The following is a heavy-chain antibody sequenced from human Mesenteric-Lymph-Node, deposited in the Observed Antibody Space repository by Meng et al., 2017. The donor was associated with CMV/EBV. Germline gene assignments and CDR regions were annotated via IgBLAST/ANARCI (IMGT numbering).Heavy chain of an antibody. Sequence: GESLKISCAGSGFTFSTYGMSWVRQAPGRGLEWVSAITDSGSKTYYADSVKGRFTISRDNSKNTLYLQMSSLRGDDTAVYYCARGGEMNHDYWGQGTLVTVSS. CDR3: ARGGEMNHDY. V-gene: IGHV3-23*01. CDR1: GFTFSTYG. J-gene: IGHJ4*01. D-gene: IGHD1-14*01. CDR2: ITDSGSKT.